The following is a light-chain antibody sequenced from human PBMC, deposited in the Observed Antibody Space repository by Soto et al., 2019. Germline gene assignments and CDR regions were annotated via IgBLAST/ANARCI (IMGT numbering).Light chain of an antibody. V-gene: IGLV2-14*01. CDR3: SSYSSTSTYV. CDR1: TSDVGNYNS. Sequence: SVLTQPASVSGSPGQSITISCTGATSDVGNYNSVSWYQQHPGKAPKLMIYEVTNRPSGVSNRFSGSKSGNTASLTISGLQAEDEADYYCSSYSSTSTYVFGTGTKVTVL. J-gene: IGLJ1*01. CDR2: EVT.